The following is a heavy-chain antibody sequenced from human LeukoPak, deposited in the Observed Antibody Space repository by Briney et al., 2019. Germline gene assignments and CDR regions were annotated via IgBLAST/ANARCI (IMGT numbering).Heavy chain of an antibody. CDR2: ISSSSSYI. D-gene: IGHD4-17*01. CDR1: GFTFSSYS. J-gene: IGHJ5*02. V-gene: IGHV3-21*01. Sequence: PGGSLRLSCAASGFTFSSYSMNWVRQAPGKGLEWVSSISSSSSYIYYADSVKGRFTISRDNAKNSLYLQMNSLRAEDTAVYYCARGRPEMRVYGDYVSWFDPWGQGTLVTVSS. CDR3: ARGRPEMRVYGDYVSWFDP.